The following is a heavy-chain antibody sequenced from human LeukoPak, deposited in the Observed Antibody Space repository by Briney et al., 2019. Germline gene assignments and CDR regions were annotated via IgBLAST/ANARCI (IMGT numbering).Heavy chain of an antibody. CDR1: GFTFDDYG. J-gene: IGHJ5*02. CDR3: ARDVGDGDYGWFDP. Sequence: GGSLRLSCAASGFTFDDYGMSWVRQAPGKGLEWVSGINWNGGSTGYADSVKGRFTISRDNAKNSLYLQMNSLRADDTAVYYCARDVGDGDYGWFDPWGQGTLVTVSS. D-gene: IGHD4-17*01. V-gene: IGHV3-20*04. CDR2: INWNGGST.